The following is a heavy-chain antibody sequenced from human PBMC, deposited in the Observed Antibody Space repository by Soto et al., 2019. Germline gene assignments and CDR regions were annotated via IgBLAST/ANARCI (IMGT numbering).Heavy chain of an antibody. CDR3: ERDPGKDEAIDY. Sequence: LRLSCAASGFTFSCYAMSWVRQAPGKGVEWVSAISGSGGSTYYADSVKGRFTISRDNSKNTLYLQMNSLRAEDTAVYYCERDPGKDEAIDYWGPGTLVTVSS. CDR2: ISGSGGST. J-gene: IGHJ4*02. V-gene: IGHV3-23*01. CDR1: GFTFSCYA.